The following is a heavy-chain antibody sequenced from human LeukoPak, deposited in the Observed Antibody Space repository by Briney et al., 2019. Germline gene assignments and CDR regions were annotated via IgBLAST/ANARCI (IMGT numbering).Heavy chain of an antibody. CDR3: AARGYSSGWYYFDY. CDR1: GGSFSGYY. Sequence: SSEALSLTCAVYGGSFSGYYWSWIRQPPGKGLEWIGEINHSGSTNYNPSLKSRVTISVDTSKNQFSLKLSSVTAADTAVYYCAARGYSSGWYYFDYWGQGTLATVSS. V-gene: IGHV4-34*01. CDR2: INHSGST. J-gene: IGHJ4*02. D-gene: IGHD6-19*01.